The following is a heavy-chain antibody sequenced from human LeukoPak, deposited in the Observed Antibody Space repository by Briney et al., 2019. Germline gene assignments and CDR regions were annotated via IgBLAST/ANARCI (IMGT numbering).Heavy chain of an antibody. CDR3: ARHNPRRQVGAHIFHRLGYFDY. CDR1: GGSFSGYY. D-gene: IGHD1-26*01. J-gene: IGHJ4*02. CDR2: INHSGST. V-gene: IGHV4-34*01. Sequence: SETLSLTCAVYGGSFSGYYWSWIRQPPGKGLEWIGEINHSGSTNYNPSLKSRVTISVDTSKNQFSLKLSSVTAADTAVYYCARHNPRRQVGAHIFHRLGYFDYWGQGTLVTVSS.